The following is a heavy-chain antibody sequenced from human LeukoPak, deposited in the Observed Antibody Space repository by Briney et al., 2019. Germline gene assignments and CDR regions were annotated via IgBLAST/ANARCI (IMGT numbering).Heavy chain of an antibody. CDR3: ARDQSNYYRLVNWFDT. Sequence: PGRSLRLSCAASGFTFSSNGMQWVRQAPGKGLEWVAVIWYDGSNKYYADSVKGRFTISRDNSKNTLYLQMNSLRAEDTAVYYCARDQSNYYRLVNWFDTWGQGTLVTVSS. J-gene: IGHJ5*02. CDR1: GFTFSSNG. V-gene: IGHV3-33*01. CDR2: IWYDGSNK. D-gene: IGHD3-10*01.